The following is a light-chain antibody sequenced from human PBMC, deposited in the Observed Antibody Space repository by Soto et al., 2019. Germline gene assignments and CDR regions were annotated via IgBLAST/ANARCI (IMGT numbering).Light chain of an antibody. CDR3: QQSYRTTWT. V-gene: IGKV1-39*01. CDR1: QGISTY. Sequence: DIQMPQSPSSLSASVGDRVTITCRASQGISTYLNCYQQKPGKAPKLLIYAACSLQSGVPSRFSGSGSETDFTLTISSLQPEDFATYSCQQSYRTTWTFGQGTEGDMK. J-gene: IGKJ1*01. CDR2: AAC.